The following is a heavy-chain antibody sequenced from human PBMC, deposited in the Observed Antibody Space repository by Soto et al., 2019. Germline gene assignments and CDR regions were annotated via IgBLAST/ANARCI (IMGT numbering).Heavy chain of an antibody. V-gene: IGHV1-58*01. D-gene: IGHD2-8*01. CDR2: IVVGSHNT. CDR3: ARDLGLLKSMFDY. Sequence: SVKVSCKASGFTFTSSAVMWVRQARGHRLESIGRIVVGSHNTNYAQKFQGRVTITMDMSTSTAYMELSSLRSEDTAIYYCARDLGLLKSMFDYWGQGTLVTVSS. CDR1: GFTFTSSA. J-gene: IGHJ4*02.